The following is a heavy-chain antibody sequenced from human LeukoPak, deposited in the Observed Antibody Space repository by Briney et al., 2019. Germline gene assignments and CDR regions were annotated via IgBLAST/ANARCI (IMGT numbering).Heavy chain of an antibody. J-gene: IGHJ4*02. CDR1: GYSFTSYW. Sequence: GESLKISCKGSGYSFTSYWIGWVRQMPGKGLEWMGIIHPGDSDTRYSPSFQGQVTISADKSISTAYLQWSSLKASDTAMYYCARQYCSSTSCYVYDYWGQGTLVTVSS. CDR2: IHPGDSDT. V-gene: IGHV5-51*01. D-gene: IGHD2-2*01. CDR3: ARQYCSSTSCYVYDY.